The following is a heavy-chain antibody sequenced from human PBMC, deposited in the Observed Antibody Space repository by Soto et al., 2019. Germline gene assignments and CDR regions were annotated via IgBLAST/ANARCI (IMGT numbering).Heavy chain of an antibody. V-gene: IGHV3-23*01. CDR1: GFTFSSYA. CDR3: EKGGAIALAGHGSFGMDV. J-gene: IGHJ6*02. Sequence: EVQLLESGGALVQPGGSLRLSCAASGFTFSSYAMSWVRKAPGKGLEWVSGIGGGGTDTYYAKSVRGRFTISRDNTDCTLYLQMNSLRADDTAVYYCEKGGAIALAGHGSFGMDVWGQGTTVAVSS. CDR2: IGGGGTDT. D-gene: IGHD6-19*01.